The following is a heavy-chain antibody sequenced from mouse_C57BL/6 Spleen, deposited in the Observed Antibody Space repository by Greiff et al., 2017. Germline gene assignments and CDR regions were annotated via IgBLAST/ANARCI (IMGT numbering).Heavy chain of an antibody. CDR1: GFTFSDYG. Sequence: EVMLVESGGGLVKPGGSLKLSCAASGFTFSDYGMHWVRQAPETGLEWVAYISSGSSTIYYADTVKGRFTISRDNAKNTLFLQMTSLSSEDTAMYYCAIDYYGSVYWGQGTTLTVSS. D-gene: IGHD1-1*01. V-gene: IGHV5-17*01. J-gene: IGHJ2*01. CDR2: ISSGSSTI. CDR3: AIDYYGSVY.